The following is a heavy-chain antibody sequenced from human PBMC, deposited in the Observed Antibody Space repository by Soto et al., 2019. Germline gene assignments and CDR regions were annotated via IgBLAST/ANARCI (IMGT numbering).Heavy chain of an antibody. CDR3: ARDPRDSEYAIFDY. J-gene: IGHJ4*02. CDR1: GFTFSNYW. CDR2: IKKDGSDK. D-gene: IGHD1-26*01. V-gene: IGHV3-7*05. Sequence: GGSLRLSCEASGFTFSNYWMSWVRQAPGKGLEWVANIKKDGSDKYYVDSVKGRFTISRDNAKNSLFLQMNSLRAEDTAVYYCARDPRDSEYAIFDYWGQGTLVTVSS.